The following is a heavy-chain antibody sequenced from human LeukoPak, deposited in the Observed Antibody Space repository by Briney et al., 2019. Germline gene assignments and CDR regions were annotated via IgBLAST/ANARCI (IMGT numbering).Heavy chain of an antibody. J-gene: IGHJ4*02. V-gene: IGHV3-21*01. D-gene: IGHD3-10*01. CDR3: ASNLWRFGSRAEDY. Sequence: GGSLRLSCAASGFTFSSYSMNWVRQAPGKGLEWVLSISSSSSYIYYADSVKGRFTISRDNAKNSLYLQMNSLRAEDTAVYYCASNLWRFGSRAEDYWGQGTLVTVSS. CDR1: GFTFSSYS. CDR2: ISSSSSYI.